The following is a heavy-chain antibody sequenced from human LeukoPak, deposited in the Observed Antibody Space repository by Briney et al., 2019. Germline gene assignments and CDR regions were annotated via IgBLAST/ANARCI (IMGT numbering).Heavy chain of an antibody. CDR3: ARGPPRGGKLWRDY. CDR1: GYTFTGYY. Sequence: GASVKVSCKASGYTFTGYYMHWVRQAPGQELEWMGWINPNSGGTNYAQKFQGRVTMTRDTSISTAYMELSRLRSDDTAVYYCARGPPRGGKLWRDYWGRGTLVTVSS. V-gene: IGHV1-2*02. D-gene: IGHD5-18*01. J-gene: IGHJ4*02. CDR2: INPNSGGT.